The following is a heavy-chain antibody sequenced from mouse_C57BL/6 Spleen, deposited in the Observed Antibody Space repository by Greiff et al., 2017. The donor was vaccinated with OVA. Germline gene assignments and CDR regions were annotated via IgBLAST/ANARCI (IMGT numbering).Heavy chain of an antibody. CDR3: TRDPSGDYGSSFYSAMDY. J-gene: IGHJ4*01. V-gene: IGHV5-9-1*02. D-gene: IGHD1-1*01. Sequence: EVKVEESGEGLVKPGGSLKLSCAASGFTFSSYAMSWVRQTPEKRLEWVAYISSGGDYIYYADTVKGRFTISRDNARNTLYLQMSSLKSEDTAMYYCTRDPSGDYGSSFYSAMDYWGQGTSVTVSS. CDR1: GFTFSSYA. CDR2: ISSGGDYI.